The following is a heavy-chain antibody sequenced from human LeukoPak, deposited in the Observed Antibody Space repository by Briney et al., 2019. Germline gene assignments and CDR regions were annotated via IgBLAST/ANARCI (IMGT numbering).Heavy chain of an antibody. CDR3: ARKATTGPTKAAFDI. CDR1: GGSISSGDYY. D-gene: IGHD4-17*01. V-gene: IGHV4-30-4*01. Sequence: SETLSLTCTVSGGSISSGDYYWSWIRQPPGKGLEWIGYIYYSGSTYYNPSLKSRVTMSVDTSKNQFSLKLSSVTAVDTAVYCCARKATTGPTKAAFDIWGQGTMVTVSS. J-gene: IGHJ3*02. CDR2: IYYSGST.